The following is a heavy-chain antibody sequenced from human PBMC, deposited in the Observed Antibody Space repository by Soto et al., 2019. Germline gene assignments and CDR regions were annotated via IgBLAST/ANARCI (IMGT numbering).Heavy chain of an antibody. CDR3: ARGTFYYDSSGYYGY. D-gene: IGHD3-22*01. CDR1: GFTFSSYS. CDR2: ISSSSSYI. V-gene: IGHV3-21*01. J-gene: IGHJ4*02. Sequence: PVGSLRLSCAASGFTFSSYSMNWVRQAPGKGLEWVSSISSSSSYIYYADSVKGRFTISRDNAKNSLYLQMNSLRAEDTAVYYCARGTFYYDSSGYYGYWGQGTLVTVSS.